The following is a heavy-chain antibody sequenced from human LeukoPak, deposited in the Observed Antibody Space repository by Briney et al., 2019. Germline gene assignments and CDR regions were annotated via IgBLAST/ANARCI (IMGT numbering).Heavy chain of an antibody. CDR1: GGSFSGYY. Sequence: PSETLSLTCAVYGGSFSGYYWSWIRQPPGKGLEWIGRIYTSGSTNYNASLKSRVSMSVDTSKNQFSLKLSSVTAADTAVFYCARENSGSYREFDYWGQGTLVTVS. D-gene: IGHD1-26*01. CDR2: IYTSGST. J-gene: IGHJ4*02. V-gene: IGHV4-59*10. CDR3: ARENSGSYREFDY.